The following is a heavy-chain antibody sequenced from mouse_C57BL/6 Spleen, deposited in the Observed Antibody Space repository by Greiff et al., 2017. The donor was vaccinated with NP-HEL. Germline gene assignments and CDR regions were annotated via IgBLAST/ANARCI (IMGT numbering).Heavy chain of an antibody. CDR1: GYTFTSYW. CDR3: AVGGNYKSWYFDV. V-gene: IGHV1-64*01. J-gene: IGHJ1*03. Sequence: QVQLQQPGAELVKPGASVKLSCKASGYTFTSYWMHWVKQRPGQGLEWIGMIHPNSGSTNYNEKCKSKATLTVDKSSSTAYMQLSSLTSEDSAVYYCAVGGNYKSWYFDVWGTGTTVTVSS. D-gene: IGHD2-1*01. CDR2: IHPNSGST.